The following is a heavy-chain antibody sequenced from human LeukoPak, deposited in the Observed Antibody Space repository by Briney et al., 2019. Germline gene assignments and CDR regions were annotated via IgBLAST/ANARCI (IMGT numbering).Heavy chain of an antibody. CDR3: AVGGIPGYYYGMDV. CDR1: GGTFSSYA. V-gene: IGHV1-69*13. CDR2: IIPIFGTA. D-gene: IGHD3-16*01. Sequence: SVKVSCKASGGTFSSYAIIWVRQAPGQGLEWMGGIIPIFGTANYAQKFQGRVTITADESTSTAYMELSSLRSEDTAVYYCAVGGIPGYYYGMDVWGRGTTVTVSS. J-gene: IGHJ6*02.